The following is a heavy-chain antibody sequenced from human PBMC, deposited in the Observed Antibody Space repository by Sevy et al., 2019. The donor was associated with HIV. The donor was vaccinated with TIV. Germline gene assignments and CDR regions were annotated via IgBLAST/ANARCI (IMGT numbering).Heavy chain of an antibody. CDR2: FDPEDDET. CDR3: ATTKDYYDSSGYPFDY. Sequence: ASVKVSCKVSGYTLTELSMHWVRQAPGKGLEWMGTFDPEDDETIYAQKFQGRATMTEDTSTDTAYMELSGLRSEDTAVYYCATTKDYYDSSGYPFDYWGQGTLVTVSS. J-gene: IGHJ4*02. CDR1: GYTLTELS. D-gene: IGHD3-22*01. V-gene: IGHV1-24*01.